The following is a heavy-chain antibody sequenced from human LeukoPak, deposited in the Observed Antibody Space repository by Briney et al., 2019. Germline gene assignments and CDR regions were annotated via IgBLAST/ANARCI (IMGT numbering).Heavy chain of an antibody. CDR2: IYYSGST. V-gene: IGHV4-39*07. D-gene: IGHD1-1*01. CDR3: ARDRSVGWKNWFDP. CDR1: GGSISSSSYY. Sequence: SETLSLTCTVSGGSISSSSYYWGWIRQPPGKGLEWIGSIYYSGSTYYNPSLKSRVTISVDTSKNQFSLKLSSVTAADTAVYYCARDRSVGWKNWFDPWGQGTLVTVSS. J-gene: IGHJ5*02.